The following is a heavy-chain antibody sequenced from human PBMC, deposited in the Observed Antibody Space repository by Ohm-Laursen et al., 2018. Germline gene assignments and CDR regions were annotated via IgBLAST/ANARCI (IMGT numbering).Heavy chain of an antibody. CDR1: GFTFSSYW. CDR2: IKEDGSQK. CDR3: AREVWWSLDY. Sequence: SLRLSCTASGFTFSSYWMTWVRQAPGKELEWVANIKEDGSQKNYVDSVKGRFTISRDNAKNSLYLQMNSLRAEDTAVFYCAREVWWSLDYWGRGTLVTVSS. J-gene: IGHJ4*02. D-gene: IGHD1-26*01. V-gene: IGHV3-7*01.